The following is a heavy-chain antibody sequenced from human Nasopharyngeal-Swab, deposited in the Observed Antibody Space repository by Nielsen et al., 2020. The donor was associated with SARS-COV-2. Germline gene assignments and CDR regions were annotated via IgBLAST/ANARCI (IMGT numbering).Heavy chain of an antibody. CDR2: ISSSGSTI. CDR3: ARGRKTGTTSYYFDY. J-gene: IGHJ4*02. CDR1: GFTFSDYY. V-gene: IGHV3-11*04. D-gene: IGHD1-1*01. Sequence: GESLKISCAASGFTFSDYYMSWIRQAPGKGLEWVSYISSSGSTIYYADSVKGRFTISRDNAKNSLYLQMNSLRAEDTAVYYCARGRKTGTTSYYFDYWGQGTLVTVSS.